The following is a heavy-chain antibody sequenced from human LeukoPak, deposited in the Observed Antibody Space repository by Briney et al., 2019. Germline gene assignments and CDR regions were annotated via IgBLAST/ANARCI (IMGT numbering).Heavy chain of an antibody. Sequence: GGSLRLSCAASGFTFDDYGMSWVRQAPGKGLEWVSGINWNGGSTGYADSVKGRFTISRDNAKNSLYLQMNSLRAEDTAVYYCARDRVYYGSGSSLGAGYWGQGTLVTVSS. D-gene: IGHD3-10*01. J-gene: IGHJ4*02. V-gene: IGHV3-20*04. CDR2: INWNGGST. CDR3: ARDRVYYGSGSSLGAGY. CDR1: GFTFDDYG.